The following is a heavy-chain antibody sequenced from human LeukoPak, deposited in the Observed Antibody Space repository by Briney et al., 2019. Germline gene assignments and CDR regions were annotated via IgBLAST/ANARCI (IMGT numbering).Heavy chain of an antibody. D-gene: IGHD3-10*01. V-gene: IGHV4-31*03. CDR1: GGSISSGNYY. Sequence: SETLSLTCTVSGGSISSGNYYWNWIRQHPEKSLEWIGYIFYSGSTYYNPSLKSRVTIPVDTSKNQFSLKLSSVTAADTAVYYCARGSTLIRGFDYWGQGTLVTVSS. J-gene: IGHJ4*02. CDR2: IFYSGST. CDR3: ARGSTLIRGFDY.